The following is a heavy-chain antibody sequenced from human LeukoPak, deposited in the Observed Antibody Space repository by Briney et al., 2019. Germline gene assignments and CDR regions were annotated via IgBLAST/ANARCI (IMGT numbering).Heavy chain of an antibody. CDR2: GNT. Sequence: GNTNYAQKFQGRVTITADKSTSTAYMELSSLRSEDTAVYYCARDPTRRDGYTNLFDYWGQGTLVTVSS. CDR3: ARDPTRRDGYTNLFDY. D-gene: IGHD5-24*01. V-gene: IGHV1-69*04. J-gene: IGHJ4*02.